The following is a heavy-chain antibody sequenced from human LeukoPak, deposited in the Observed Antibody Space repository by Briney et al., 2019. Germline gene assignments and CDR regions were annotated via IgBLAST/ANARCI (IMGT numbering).Heavy chain of an antibody. D-gene: IGHD1-1*01. CDR2: VHHSGST. Sequence: SETLSLTCAVSGYSISSDYHXXXXXXPXXXXXEWXANVHHSGSTYYNPSLKSXVXISVDTSKNQFSLEVTSMTASDTAVYYCVRYKYGPLDYWGQGSLVTVSS. V-gene: IGHV4-38-2*01. J-gene: IGHJ4*02. CDR3: VRYKYGPLDY. CDR1: GYSISSDYH.